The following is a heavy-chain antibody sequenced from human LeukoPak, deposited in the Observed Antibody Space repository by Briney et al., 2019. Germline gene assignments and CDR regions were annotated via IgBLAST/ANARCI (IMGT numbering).Heavy chain of an antibody. D-gene: IGHD2-15*01. CDR2: IISISSYI. V-gene: IGHV3-21*01. CDR3: ARDLCSGGSCYSLEDYYYYGMDV. J-gene: IGHJ6*02. CDR1: GFTFSSYI. Sequence: GGSLRLSFLASGFTFSSYIMNWVPQAPGKGLEWVSSIISISSYIYYADSVKGRFTISRDNAKNSLYLQMNSLRAEDTAVYYCARDLCSGGSCYSLEDYYYYGMDVWGQGTTVTVSS.